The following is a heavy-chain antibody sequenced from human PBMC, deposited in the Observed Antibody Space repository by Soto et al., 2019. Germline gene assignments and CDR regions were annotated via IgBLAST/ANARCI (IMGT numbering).Heavy chain of an antibody. V-gene: IGHV1-3*01. CDR2: INAGNGNT. CDR1: GYTFTSYA. Sequence: ASVQVSFKASGYTFTSYAMHWVRQAPGQRLEWMGWINAGNGNTKYSQKFQGRVTITRDTSASTAYMELSSLRSEDTAVYYCARDQEPNYYYYYYGMDVWGQGTTVTVSS. CDR3: ARDQEPNYYYYYYGMDV. D-gene: IGHD1-1*01. J-gene: IGHJ6*02.